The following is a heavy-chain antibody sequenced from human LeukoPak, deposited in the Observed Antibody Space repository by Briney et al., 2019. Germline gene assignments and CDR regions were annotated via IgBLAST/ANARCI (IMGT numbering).Heavy chain of an antibody. CDR3: AREGIAVAGTGASGAFDI. J-gene: IGHJ3*02. Sequence: GGSLRLSCAASGFTFSSYAMSWVRQAPGKGLEWVSAISGSGGGTYYADSVKGRFTISGDNSKNTLYLQMNSLRAEDTAVYYCAREGIAVAGTGASGAFDIWGQGTMVTVSS. V-gene: IGHV3-23*01. D-gene: IGHD6-19*01. CDR1: GFTFSSYA. CDR2: ISGSGGGT.